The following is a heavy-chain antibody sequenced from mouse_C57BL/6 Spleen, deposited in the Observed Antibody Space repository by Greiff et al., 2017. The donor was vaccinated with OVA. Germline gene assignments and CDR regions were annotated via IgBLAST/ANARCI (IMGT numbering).Heavy chain of an antibody. CDR2: IDPSDSYT. CDR1: GYTFTSYW. CDR3: ATGEDYYAMDY. D-gene: IGHD2-13*01. Sequence: VQLQQPGAELVMPGASVKLSCKASGYTFTSYWMHWVKQRPGQGLEWIGEIDPSDSYTNYNQKFKGKSTLTVDKSSSTAYMQLSSLTSEDSAVYYCATGEDYYAMDYWGQGTSVTVSS. V-gene: IGHV1-69*01. J-gene: IGHJ4*01.